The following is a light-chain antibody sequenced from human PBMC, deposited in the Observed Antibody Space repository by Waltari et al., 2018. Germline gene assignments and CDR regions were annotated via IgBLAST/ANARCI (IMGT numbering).Light chain of an antibody. Sequence: EIVLPQSPGTLSLSPGERATLSCRASQSVTNNDLAWYQQKPVQAPRLLSHGASSRSTGTPDRFSGSRSGTDFTLTITSLEPEDFAVYYCHQYGSSPDTFGQGTKVQIK. CDR1: QSVTNND. CDR3: HQYGSSPDT. V-gene: IGKV3-20*01. J-gene: IGKJ2*01. CDR2: GAS.